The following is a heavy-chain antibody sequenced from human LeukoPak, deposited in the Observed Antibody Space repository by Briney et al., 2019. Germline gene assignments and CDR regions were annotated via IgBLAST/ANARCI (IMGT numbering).Heavy chain of an antibody. CDR3: ARGTGWYNDAFDI. D-gene: IGHD6-19*01. J-gene: IGHJ3*02. Sequence: EASVTVSCKASAYTFTGYYIHWVRQAPGQGLEWMGWINPNSGGTNYAQKFQGRVTMTRDTSISTAYMELSRLRSDDTAVYYCARGTGWYNDAFDIWGHGTMVTVSS. CDR2: INPNSGGT. V-gene: IGHV1-2*02. CDR1: AYTFTGYY.